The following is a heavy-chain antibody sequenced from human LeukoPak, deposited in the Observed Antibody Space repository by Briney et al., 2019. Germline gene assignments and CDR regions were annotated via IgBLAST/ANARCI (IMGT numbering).Heavy chain of an antibody. J-gene: IGHJ5*02. CDR1: RFTFSDYY. CDR2: ISSSSSYT. V-gene: IGHV3-11*06. D-gene: IGHD6-13*01. Sequence: GGSLRLSCAASRFTFSDYYMSWIRQAPGKGLEWVSYISSSSSYTNYADSVKGRFTISRDNAKNSLYLQMNSLRAEDTAVYYCARVRGSSSARWFDPWGQGTLVTVSS. CDR3: ARVRGSSSARWFDP.